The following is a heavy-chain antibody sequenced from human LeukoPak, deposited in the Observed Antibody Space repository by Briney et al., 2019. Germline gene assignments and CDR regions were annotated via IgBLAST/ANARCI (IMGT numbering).Heavy chain of an antibody. CDR2: ISGYNGNT. Sequence: ASVKVSCKASGYTFSSYGIAWVRQAPGQGLEWMGWISGYNGNTNYAQKLQGRVSMTTDTSTTTAYMELRSLTSDDTALYYCARSSLGTITAGPFDYWGQGTLVTVSS. J-gene: IGHJ4*02. V-gene: IGHV1-18*01. D-gene: IGHD5-12*01. CDR1: GYTFSSYG. CDR3: ARSSLGTITAGPFDY.